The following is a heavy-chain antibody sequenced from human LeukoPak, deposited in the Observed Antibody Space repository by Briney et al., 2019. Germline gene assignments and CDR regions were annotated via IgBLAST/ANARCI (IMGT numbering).Heavy chain of an antibody. D-gene: IGHD2-15*01. CDR2: IKQDGSEK. CDR1: GFTFSSYG. V-gene: IGHV3-7*01. Sequence: GGSLRLSCAASGFTFSSYGMSWVRQAPGKGLEWVANIKQDGSEKYYVDSVKGRFTISRDNAKNSLYLQMNSLRAEDTAVYYCARVDITFDYWGQGTLVTVSS. CDR3: ARVDITFDY. J-gene: IGHJ4*02.